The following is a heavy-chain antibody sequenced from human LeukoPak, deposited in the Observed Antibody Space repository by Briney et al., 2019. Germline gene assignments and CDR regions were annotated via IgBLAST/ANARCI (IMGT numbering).Heavy chain of an antibody. CDR1: GGSISSSSYY. J-gene: IGHJ4*02. CDR2: IYYSGST. V-gene: IGHV4-39*01. CDR3: ARHPYYDFWSGYPYYFDY. D-gene: IGHD3-3*01. Sequence: SETLSLTCTVSGGSISSSSYYWGWIRQPPGTGLEWIGSIYYSGSTYYNPSLKSRVTISVDTSKNQFSLKLSSVTAADTAVYYCARHPYYDFWSGYPYYFDYWGQGTLVTVSS.